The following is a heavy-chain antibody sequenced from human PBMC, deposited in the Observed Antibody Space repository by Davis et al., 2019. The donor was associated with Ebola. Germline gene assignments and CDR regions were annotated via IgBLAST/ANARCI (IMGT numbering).Heavy chain of an antibody. Sequence: ASVKVSCKASGYTFTSYYMHWVRQAPGQGLEWMGIINPSGGSTSYAQKLQGRVTMTTDTSTSTAYMELRSLRSDDTAVYYCARDSHDILTGSPNGMDVWGQGTTVTVSS. CDR2: INPSGGST. CDR1: GYTFTSYY. V-gene: IGHV1-46*01. CDR3: ARDSHDILTGSPNGMDV. J-gene: IGHJ6*02. D-gene: IGHD3-9*01.